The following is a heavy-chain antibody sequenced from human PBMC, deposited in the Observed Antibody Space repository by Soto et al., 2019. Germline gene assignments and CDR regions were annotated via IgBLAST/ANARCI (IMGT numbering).Heavy chain of an antibody. CDR1: GFTFSSYA. CDR2: ISYDGSNK. V-gene: IGHV3-30-3*01. Sequence: QVQLAESGGGVVQPGRSLRLSCAASGFTFSSYAMHWVRQAPGKGLGWGAVISYDGSNKYYADSVKGRFTISRDNSKNTLYLQMNSLRAEDTAVYYGARETPSGNWGHGTLVTVSS. CDR3: ARETPSGN. J-gene: IGHJ4*01.